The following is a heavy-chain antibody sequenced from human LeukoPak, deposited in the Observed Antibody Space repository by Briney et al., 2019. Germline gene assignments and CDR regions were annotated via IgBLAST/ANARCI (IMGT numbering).Heavy chain of an antibody. CDR1: GYTFTNHA. D-gene: IGHD1-1*01. J-gene: IGHJ5*02. Sequence: GASVKVSCKASGYTFTNHAMHWVRQAPGQGLEWMGWISAYNGNTNYAQKLQGRVAMTTDTSTSTAYMELRSLRSDDTAVYYCARDLEDPWGQGTLVTVSS. CDR2: ISAYNGNT. V-gene: IGHV1-18*01. CDR3: ARDLEDP.